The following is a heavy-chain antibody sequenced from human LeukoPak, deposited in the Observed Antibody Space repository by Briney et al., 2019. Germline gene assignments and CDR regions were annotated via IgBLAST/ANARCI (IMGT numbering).Heavy chain of an antibody. CDR1: GFTVSSNY. V-gene: IGHV3-23*01. CDR2: FSASGST. Sequence: GGSLRLSCAASGFTVSSNYMSWVRQAPGKGLEWVSAFSASGSTYYADSVKGRFTVSRDNSENMLYLQMNSLRAEDTAVYYCAQDLSYIGLDNWGQGTLVTVSS. D-gene: IGHD2-15*01. J-gene: IGHJ4*02. CDR3: AQDLSYIGLDN.